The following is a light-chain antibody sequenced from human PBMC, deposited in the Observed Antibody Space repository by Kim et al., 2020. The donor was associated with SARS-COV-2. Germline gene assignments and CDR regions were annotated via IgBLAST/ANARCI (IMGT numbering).Light chain of an antibody. Sequence: EIVMTQSPATLSVSPGERATLSCRASQSVSSNLAWYQQKPGQAPRLLIYGASTRATGIPARFSGSGSGTEFTLTISSLQSEDFAVYYCQQYNNWTPLTFGGVTKVDIK. CDR1: QSVSSN. V-gene: IGKV3-15*01. CDR3: QQYNNWTPLT. J-gene: IGKJ4*01. CDR2: GAS.